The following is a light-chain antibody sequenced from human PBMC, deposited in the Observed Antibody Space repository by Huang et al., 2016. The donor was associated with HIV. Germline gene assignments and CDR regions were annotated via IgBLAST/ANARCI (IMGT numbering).Light chain of an antibody. CDR2: GAS. CDR1: QSVSSN. Sequence: EIVMTQSPATLSVSPGERATLSCRASQSVSSNLAWYQQKPGQGPRLLIYGASTRATGIPARFSGSGSETEFTLTISSLQSEDFAVYYCQQYNNWPPWTFGQGTKVEIK. CDR3: QQYNNWPPWT. V-gene: IGKV3-15*01. J-gene: IGKJ1*01.